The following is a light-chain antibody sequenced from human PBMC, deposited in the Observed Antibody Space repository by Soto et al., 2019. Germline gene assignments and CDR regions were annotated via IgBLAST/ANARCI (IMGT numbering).Light chain of an antibody. V-gene: IGKV3-11*01. Sequence: DIVLTQSPATLSLSPGERATLSCRASQSVDTSLAWYQQKPGQSPRLLIYDASNRATGIPARFSGSGSGTDFTLTISSLEPEDFAVYYCQHRTSWPPKFGPGTKVDVK. CDR1: QSVDTS. J-gene: IGKJ3*01. CDR3: QHRTSWPPK. CDR2: DAS.